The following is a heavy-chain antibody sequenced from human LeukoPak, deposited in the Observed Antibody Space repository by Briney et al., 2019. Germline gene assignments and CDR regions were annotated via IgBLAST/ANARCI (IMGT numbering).Heavy chain of an antibody. CDR1: GFTFSSYA. CDR2: ISGSGGST. Sequence: GGSLRLSCAASGFTFSSYAMSWVRQAPGKGLEWVSAISGSGGSTYYADSMKGRFTISRDNSKNTLYLQMNSLRAEDTAVYYCAPENSGDCGGDCYWVIDYWGQGTLVTVSS. CDR3: APENSGDCGGDCYWVIDY. V-gene: IGHV3-23*01. J-gene: IGHJ4*02. D-gene: IGHD2-21*02.